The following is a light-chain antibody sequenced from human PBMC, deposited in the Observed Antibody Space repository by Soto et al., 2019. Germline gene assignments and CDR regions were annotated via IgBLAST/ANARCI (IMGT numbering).Light chain of an antibody. CDR2: AAS. J-gene: IGKJ4*01. V-gene: IGKV1-39*01. CDR3: QQSYSAPLT. Sequence: DIQVTQSPSSLSAAVGDRVTITCRASQSITTYLNWYQQKPGKAPKLLIYAASSLQSGVPSRFSGSGSDTDFTLTISSLQREDFATYYCQQSYSAPLTFGGGTKVEIK. CDR1: QSITTY.